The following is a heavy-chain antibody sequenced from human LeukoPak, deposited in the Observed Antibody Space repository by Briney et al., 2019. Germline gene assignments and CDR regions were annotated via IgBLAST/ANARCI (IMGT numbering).Heavy chain of an antibody. D-gene: IGHD2-2*01. CDR1: GFTFSSYA. CDR3: AKDWDIVVVPAVMNWFDP. J-gene: IGHJ5*02. CDR2: ISGSGGST. Sequence: GGSLRLSCAASGFTFSSYAMSWVRQAPGKGLEWVSAISGSGGSTYYADSVKGRFTISRDNSKNTLYLQMNSLRAEDTAVYYCAKDWDIVVVPAVMNWFDPWGQGTLVTVSS. V-gene: IGHV3-23*01.